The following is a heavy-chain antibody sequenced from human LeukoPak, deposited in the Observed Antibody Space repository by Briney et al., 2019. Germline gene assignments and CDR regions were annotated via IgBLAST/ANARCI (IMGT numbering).Heavy chain of an antibody. Sequence: ASVKVSCKASGYTFTSYDINWVRQATGQGLEWMGWMNPNSGNTGYAQKFQGRVTMTRNSSISTAYMELSSLRSEDTAVYYCARVHYDILTGYYEPFDYWGQGTLVTVSS. CDR3: ARVHYDILTGYYEPFDY. J-gene: IGHJ4*02. D-gene: IGHD3-9*01. CDR2: MNPNSGNT. V-gene: IGHV1-8*01. CDR1: GYTFTSYD.